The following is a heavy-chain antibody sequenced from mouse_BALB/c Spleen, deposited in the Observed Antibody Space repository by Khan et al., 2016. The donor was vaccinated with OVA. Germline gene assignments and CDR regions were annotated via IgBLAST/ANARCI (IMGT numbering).Heavy chain of an antibody. CDR2: INPSTGYT. D-gene: IGHD2-10*01. CDR1: GYTFTSYW. Sequence: QVQLKQSGAELAKPGASVKMSCKASGYTFTSYWMHWVKQRPGQGPEWIGYINPSTGYTEYNQKFKDKATLTTDKSSSTAYMQLSSLTSEDSAVYYCAAYILFYYSMDYWGQGTSVTVSS. J-gene: IGHJ4*01. V-gene: IGHV1-7*01. CDR3: AAYILFYYSMDY.